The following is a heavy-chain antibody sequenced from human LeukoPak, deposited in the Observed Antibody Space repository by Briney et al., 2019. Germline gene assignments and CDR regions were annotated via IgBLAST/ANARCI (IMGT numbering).Heavy chain of an antibody. CDR3: AKEYCSNSVCHSLDY. V-gene: IGHV3-30*18. CDR2: ISYDGSNK. J-gene: IGHJ4*02. CDR1: GFTFSSSG. D-gene: IGHD2-8*01. Sequence: PGRSLRLSCAVSGFTFSSSGMHWVRQAPGKGLEWVAVISYDGSNKYYADSVKGRFTFSRDNSKNTLYLQMNSLRAEDTAVYYCAKEYCSNSVCHSLDYWGQGTLVTVSS.